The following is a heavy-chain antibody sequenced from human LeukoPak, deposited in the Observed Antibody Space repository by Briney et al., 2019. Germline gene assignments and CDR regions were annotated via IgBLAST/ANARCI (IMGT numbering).Heavy chain of an antibody. Sequence: PSETLSLTCAVYGGSFSGYYWSWIRQPPGKGLEWIGEINHSGSTNYNPSLKSRVTISVDTSKNQFSLKLSSVTAADTAVYYCARDWGTVWGQGTLVTVSS. V-gene: IGHV4-34*01. CDR3: ARDWGTV. D-gene: IGHD1-14*01. CDR2: INHSGST. J-gene: IGHJ4*02. CDR1: GGSFSGYY.